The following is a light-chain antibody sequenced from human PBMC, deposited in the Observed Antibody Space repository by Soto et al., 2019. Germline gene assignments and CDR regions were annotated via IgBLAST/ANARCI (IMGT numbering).Light chain of an antibody. CDR2: KVS. V-gene: IGKV2-30*01. J-gene: IGKJ5*01. CDR3: MQGAHWPPIT. CDR1: QSLVYSDGNIY. Sequence: DVVLTQSPLSLPVTLGQPASISCRSTQSLVYSDGNIYLNWFQQRPGQSPRRLIYKVSNRDSGVPVRFSGSGSGTDFTLKISRVEAEDVGVSYCMQGAHWPPITFGQGTRLEIK.